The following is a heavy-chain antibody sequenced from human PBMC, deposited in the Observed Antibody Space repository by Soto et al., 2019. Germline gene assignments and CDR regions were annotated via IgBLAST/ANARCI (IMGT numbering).Heavy chain of an antibody. J-gene: IGHJ4*02. CDR2: ISGSGAIT. Sequence: EVQLLESGGGLVQPGGSLRLSCVASGFRFKNYDMRWVRQAPMKGLEWVSGISGSGAITYYADSVRGRFTISRDNSKNTLYLQLNSLRAEDTAIYYSSKDRQFRSYYESAGHYNNWGQGTLVTVSS. CDR1: GFRFKNYD. D-gene: IGHD3-10*01. V-gene: IGHV3-23*01. CDR3: SKDRQFRSYYESAGHYNN.